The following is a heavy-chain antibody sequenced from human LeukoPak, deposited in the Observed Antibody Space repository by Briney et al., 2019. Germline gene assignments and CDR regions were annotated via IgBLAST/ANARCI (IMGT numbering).Heavy chain of an antibody. V-gene: IGHV1-46*01. CDR1: GYTFSSYY. CDR3: ARDMLAVPSNWFDP. Sequence: ASVKVSCKASGYTFSSYYIHWVRQAPGQGLEWMGVINPSGGGTSYAQKFQGRVTMTRDTSTSTVYMDLRSLRSEDTAVYFCARDMLAVPSNWFDPWGQGTLVTVSS. J-gene: IGHJ5*02. CDR2: INPSGGGT. D-gene: IGHD2-8*01.